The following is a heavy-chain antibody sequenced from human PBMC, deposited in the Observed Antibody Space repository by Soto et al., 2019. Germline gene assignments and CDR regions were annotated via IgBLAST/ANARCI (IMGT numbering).Heavy chain of an antibody. J-gene: IGHJ4*02. CDR3: ARDHRLRGFDY. V-gene: IGHV4-31*03. D-gene: IGHD3-10*01. CDR1: GGSISSGGYY. Sequence: PSETLSLTCTVSGGSISSGGYYWSWIRQHPGKGLEWIGYIYYSGSTYYNPSLKSRVTISVDTSKNQFSLKLSSVTAADTAVYYCARDHRLRGFDYWGQGTLVTVSS. CDR2: IYYSGST.